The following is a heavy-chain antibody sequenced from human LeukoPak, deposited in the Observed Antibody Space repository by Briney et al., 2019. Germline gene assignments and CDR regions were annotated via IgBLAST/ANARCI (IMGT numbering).Heavy chain of an antibody. CDR3: ARGLLYSSGWSAGDY. D-gene: IGHD6-19*01. J-gene: IGHJ4*02. CDR1: GGSFSGYY. CDR2: INHSGST. Sequence: PSETLSLTCAVYGGSFSGYYWRWIRQPPGKGLEWIGEINHSGSTNYNPSLKSRVTISVDTSKNQFSRKLSSVTAADTAVYYCARGLLYSSGWSAGDYWGQGTLVTVSS. V-gene: IGHV4-34*01.